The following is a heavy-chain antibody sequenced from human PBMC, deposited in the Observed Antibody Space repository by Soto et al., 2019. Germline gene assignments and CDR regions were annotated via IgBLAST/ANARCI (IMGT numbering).Heavy chain of an antibody. Sequence: SETLSLTCSVSGGSISSSTYYWGWIRQPPGKGLEWIGSIYYSGSTYYNPSLKSRVTISVDTSNNQFSLKLSSVTAADTAVYYCARPHTGAYAGGGWFDPWGQGTLVTVSS. J-gene: IGHJ5*02. CDR1: GGSISSSTYY. D-gene: IGHD3-16*01. V-gene: IGHV4-39*01. CDR2: IYYSGST. CDR3: ARPHTGAYAGGGWFDP.